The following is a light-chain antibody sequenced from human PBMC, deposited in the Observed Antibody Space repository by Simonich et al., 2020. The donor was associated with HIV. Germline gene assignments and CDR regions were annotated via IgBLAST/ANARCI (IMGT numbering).Light chain of an antibody. Sequence: DIQMTQSPSSLSASVGDRVTITFRASQGISKSFAWYQQKPGKAPKLLLYAASTWESGVPSRFSGSGSGTECTLVISTLQHEDFATYYCQQYYSTPYTFGQGTKLEIK. CDR3: QQYYSTPYT. V-gene: IGKV1-NL1*01. CDR1: QGISKS. J-gene: IGKJ2*01. CDR2: AAS.